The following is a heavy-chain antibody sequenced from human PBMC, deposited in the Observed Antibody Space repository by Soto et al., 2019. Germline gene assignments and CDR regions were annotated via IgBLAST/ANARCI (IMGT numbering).Heavy chain of an antibody. CDR3: ARQIYDSSGYYYAY. J-gene: IGHJ4*01. D-gene: IGHD3-22*01. Sequence: QMQLQESGPGLVKPSETLSLTCTVSGGSISSSSYYWGWIRQPPGQGLEWLGTIYSLGNTYYNPSLKSRLAISVNKSKSQLCLKLSSLTSTDTAVYYCARQIYDSSGYYYAYWGHGTLVTVSS. CDR2: IYSLGNT. CDR1: GGSISSSSYY. V-gene: IGHV4-39*01.